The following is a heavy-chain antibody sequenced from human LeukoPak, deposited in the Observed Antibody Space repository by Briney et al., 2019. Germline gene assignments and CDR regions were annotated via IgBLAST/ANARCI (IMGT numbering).Heavy chain of an antibody. CDR3: ARGVAAAGTGEDWFDP. CDR2: IYYSGST. D-gene: IGHD6-13*01. CDR1: GGSISSYY. J-gene: IGHJ5*02. Sequence: PSETLSLTCTVSGGSISSYYWSRIRQPPPQGLEWIGYIYYSGSTNYNPSLKSRVTISVDTSKNQFSLKLSSVTAADTAVYYCARGVAAAGTGEDWFDPWGQGTLVTVSS. V-gene: IGHV4-59*01.